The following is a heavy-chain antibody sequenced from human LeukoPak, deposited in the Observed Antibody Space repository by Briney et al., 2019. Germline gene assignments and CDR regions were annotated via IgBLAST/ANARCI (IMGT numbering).Heavy chain of an antibody. D-gene: IGHD3-10*01. V-gene: IGHV3-66*01. CDR1: GFTVSSNY. CDR2: IYSGGST. CDR3: ARVINYYGSGDDAFDI. J-gene: IGHJ3*02. Sequence: GGSLRLSCAASGFTVSSNYMSWVRQAPGKGLEWVSVIYSGGSTYYADSVKGRFTISRDNSKNTLYLQMNSLRAEDTAVYYCARVINYYGSGDDAFDIWGQGTMVTVSS.